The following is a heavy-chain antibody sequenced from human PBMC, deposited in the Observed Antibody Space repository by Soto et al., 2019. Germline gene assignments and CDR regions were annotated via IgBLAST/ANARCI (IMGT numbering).Heavy chain of an antibody. CDR1: GGSISSGDYY. J-gene: IGHJ3*02. CDR2: IYYSGST. CDR3: ARELVGFEAFDI. Sequence: TSETLSLTCTVSGGSISSGDYYWSWIRQPPGKGLEWIGYIYYSGSTYYNPSLKSRVTISVDTSKNQFSLKLSSVTAADTAVYYCARELVGFEAFDIWGQGTMGTVS. V-gene: IGHV4-30-4*01. D-gene: IGHD6-25*01.